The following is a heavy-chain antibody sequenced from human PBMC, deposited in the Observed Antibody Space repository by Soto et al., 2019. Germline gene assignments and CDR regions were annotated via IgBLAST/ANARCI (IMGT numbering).Heavy chain of an antibody. CDR2: ISSSGNTI. D-gene: IGHD3-22*01. Sequence: QVQLVESGGGFVQTSGSLTLACGGSGFTFSDYYMSWVRQAPGKGLEWVAYISSSGNTIYYADSVKGRFTISRDNAKNSVFLEMSNLRAEDTALYFCAKMSSENYYDPVFSWGQGTLVTVSS. V-gene: IGHV3-11*01. J-gene: IGHJ4*02. CDR3: AKMSSENYYDPVFS. CDR1: GFTFSDYY.